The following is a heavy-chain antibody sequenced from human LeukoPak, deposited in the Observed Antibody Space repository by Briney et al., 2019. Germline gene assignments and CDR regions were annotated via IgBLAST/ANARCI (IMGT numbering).Heavy chain of an antibody. CDR2: INPVSGVT. CDR1: GYTLTDSS. J-gene: IGHJ3*01. CDR3: ATPLGSCSGDSCPYDAFNV. V-gene: IGHV1-2*04. Sequence: GSSVKVSCTASGYTLTDSSLHWVRQAPGQGLEWMGWINPVSGVTSNARKFQGWVTLTTDTSLNTAYLELTGLTFDDTAMYYCATPLGSCSGDSCPYDAFNVWDQGTKVTVSS. D-gene: IGHD2-15*01.